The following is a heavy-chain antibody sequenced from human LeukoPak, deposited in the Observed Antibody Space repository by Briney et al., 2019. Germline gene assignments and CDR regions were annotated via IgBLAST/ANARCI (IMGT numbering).Heavy chain of an antibody. V-gene: IGHV7-4-1*02. Sequence: WASVKVSCKTSGYTFTKYAMNWVRQAPGQGLEWMGWINTNTGNPTYAQGFTGRFVFSLDTSVSTAYLEISSLKAEDTAVYYCARTAGVTPTRNWFDSWGQGTLVTVSS. D-gene: IGHD4-11*01. J-gene: IGHJ5*01. CDR3: ARTAGVTPTRNWFDS. CDR1: GYTFTKYA. CDR2: INTNTGNP.